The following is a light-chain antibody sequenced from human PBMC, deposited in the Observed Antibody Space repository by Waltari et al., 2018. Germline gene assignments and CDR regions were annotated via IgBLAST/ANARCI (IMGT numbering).Light chain of an antibody. CDR2: WAS. J-gene: IGKJ4*01. Sequence: IQMTQSPSSLSVSVGDRVTITCRASQAINKWLAWYQQKPGKAPKLLIYWASNLEAGVPSRFSGSGSGADFTLIINNLQPEDIATYYCQQHDKFPLTFGGGTKVEIK. CDR3: QQHDKFPLT. CDR1: QAINKW. V-gene: IGKV1-33*01.